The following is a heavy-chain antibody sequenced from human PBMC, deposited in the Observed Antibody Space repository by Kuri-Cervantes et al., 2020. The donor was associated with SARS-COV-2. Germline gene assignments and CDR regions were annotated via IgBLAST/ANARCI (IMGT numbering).Heavy chain of an antibody. V-gene: IGHV4-59*01. CDR1: GGSISSSY. D-gene: IGHD3-10*01. CDR2: IYYSGST. CDR3: ARGPTDYYGSGSYSDYYYYDGMDV. Sequence: GSLRLSCTVSGGSISSSYWSWIRQPPGKGLEWIGYIYYSGSTNYNPSLKSRVTISVDTSKNQFSLKLSSVTAADTAVYYCARGPTDYYGSGSYSDYYYYDGMDVWGQGTTVTVSS. J-gene: IGHJ6*02.